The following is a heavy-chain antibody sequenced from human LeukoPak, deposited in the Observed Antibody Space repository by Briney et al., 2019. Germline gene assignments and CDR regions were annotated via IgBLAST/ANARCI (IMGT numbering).Heavy chain of an antibody. D-gene: IGHD5-24*01. V-gene: IGHV4-34*01. CDR1: GGSFSGYY. J-gene: IGHJ4*02. CDR3: ARDAGGPTVRQFAY. Sequence: ASETLSLTCAVYGGSFSGYYWSGIRQPPGKGLEWIGEINHSGSTNYHPSLKSRVTISVDTSKNQFSLKLSSVTAADTAVYYCARDAGGPTVRQFAYWGQGTLVTVSS. CDR2: INHSGST.